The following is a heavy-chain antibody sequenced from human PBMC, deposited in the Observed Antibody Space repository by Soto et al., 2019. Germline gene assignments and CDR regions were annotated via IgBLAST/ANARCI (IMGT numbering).Heavy chain of an antibody. J-gene: IGHJ4*02. D-gene: IGHD3-10*01. CDR2: INWNGGST. CDR3: ARVPQYYYGSGSYYNIYLDY. V-gene: IGHV3-20*04. CDR1: GFTFDDYG. Sequence: GGSLRLSCAASGFTFDDYGMGWVRQAPGKGLEWVSGINWNGGSTGYADSVKGRFTISRDNAKNSLYLQMNSLRAEDTALYYCARVPQYYYGSGSYYNIYLDYWGQGTLVTVSS.